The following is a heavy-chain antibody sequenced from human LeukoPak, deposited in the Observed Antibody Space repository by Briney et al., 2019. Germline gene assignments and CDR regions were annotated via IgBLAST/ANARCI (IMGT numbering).Heavy chain of an antibody. CDR1: GGSISSYY. D-gene: IGHD3-22*01. V-gene: IGHV4-4*09. CDR2: IYTSGST. J-gene: IGHJ4*02. Sequence: SETLSLTCSVSGGSISSYYWSWIRQPPAKGLEWIGYIYTSGSTNYNPSLKSRVTISVDTSKNQFSLKLSSVTAADTAVYYCARLQDRDSSGYYYDYFDYWGQGTLVTVSS. CDR3: ARLQDRDSSGYYYDYFDY.